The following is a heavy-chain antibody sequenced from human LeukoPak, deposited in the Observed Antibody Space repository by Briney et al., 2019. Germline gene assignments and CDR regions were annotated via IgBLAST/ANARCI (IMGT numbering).Heavy chain of an antibody. CDR1: EFTFSTFW. V-gene: IGHV3-7*01. CDR3: VRDSDYQRNSGGRYAHYDALDI. D-gene: IGHD2-21*01. CDR2: IKADGSVK. Sequence: GGSLRLSCAASEFTFSTFWMSWVRQAPGKGLEWVANIKADGSVKHYLDSMEGRFSISRDNARSSLYLQMNSLRAEDTAVYYCVRDSDYQRNSGGRYAHYDALDIWGHGTMVTVSS. J-gene: IGHJ3*02.